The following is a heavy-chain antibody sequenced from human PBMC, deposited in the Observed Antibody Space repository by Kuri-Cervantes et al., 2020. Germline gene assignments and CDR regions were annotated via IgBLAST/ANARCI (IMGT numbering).Heavy chain of an antibody. D-gene: IGHD2-2*01. CDR2: ISGTGTII. CDR3: ARGERYCTSPSCHRSLDV. Sequence: GESLKISCAASGFTFSSYWMSWVRQAPGKGLEWVSYISGTGTIIYNADSVKGRFTISRDNAKNSLYLQMNSLRAEDTAIYYCARGERYCTSPSCHRSLDVWGKGTTVTVSS. J-gene: IGHJ6*04. CDR1: GFTFSSYW. V-gene: IGHV3-48*04.